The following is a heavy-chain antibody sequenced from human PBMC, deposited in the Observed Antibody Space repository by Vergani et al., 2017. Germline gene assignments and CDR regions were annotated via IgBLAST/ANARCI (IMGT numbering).Heavy chain of an antibody. D-gene: IGHD3-10*01. Sequence: QVQLQQWGAGLLKPSETLSLTCAVYGGSFSGYYWSWIRQPPGKGLEWIGEINHSGSTNYNPSLKRRVTISVDTSKNQCSLKLRSVTAADTAVYYCAGGLACYGSGSYYWGQGTLVTVSS. CDR1: GGSFSGYY. J-gene: IGHJ4*02. V-gene: IGHV4-34*01. CDR2: INHSGST. CDR3: AGGLACYGSGSYY.